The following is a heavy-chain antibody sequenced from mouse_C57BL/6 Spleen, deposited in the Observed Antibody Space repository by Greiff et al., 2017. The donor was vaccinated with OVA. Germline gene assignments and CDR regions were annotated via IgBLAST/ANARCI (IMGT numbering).Heavy chain of an antibody. CDR3: AREGTTVVLYYFDY. CDR1: GYTFTDYY. J-gene: IGHJ2*01. V-gene: IGHV1-76*01. Sequence: VQVVESGAELVRPGASVKLSCKASGYTFTDYYINWVKQRPGQGLEWIARIYPGSGNTYYNEKFKGKATLTAEKSSSTAYMQLSSLTSEDSAVYFCAREGTTVVLYYFDYWGQGTTLTVSS. CDR2: IYPGSGNT. D-gene: IGHD1-1*01.